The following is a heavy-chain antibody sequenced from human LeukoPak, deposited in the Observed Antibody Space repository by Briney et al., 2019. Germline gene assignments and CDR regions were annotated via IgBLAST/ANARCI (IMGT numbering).Heavy chain of an antibody. CDR2: IYHSGST. CDR3: ARQGDSSGYYYRYYGMDV. Sequence: SETLSLTCAVSGGSISSGGYSWSWIRQPPGKGLKWIGYIYHSGSTNYNPSLKSRVTISVDTSKNQFSLKLSSVTAADTAVYYCARQGDSSGYYYRYYGMDVWGQGTTVTVSS. CDR1: GGSISSGGYS. V-gene: IGHV4-30-2*01. D-gene: IGHD3-22*01. J-gene: IGHJ6*02.